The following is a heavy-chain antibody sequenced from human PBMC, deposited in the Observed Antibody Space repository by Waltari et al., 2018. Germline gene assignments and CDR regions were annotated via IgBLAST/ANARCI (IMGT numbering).Heavy chain of an antibody. Sequence: QVQLQESGPGLVKPSETLSLTCTVSGYSISSGYYWGWLRQPPGKGLEWIGSIYHSGSTYYNPSLKSRVTISVDTSKNQFSLKLSSVTAADTAVYYCASDPDQLGVFDYWGQGTLVTVSS. J-gene: IGHJ4*02. CDR1: GYSISSGYY. CDR3: ASDPDQLGVFDY. V-gene: IGHV4-38-2*02. D-gene: IGHD7-27*01. CDR2: IYHSGST.